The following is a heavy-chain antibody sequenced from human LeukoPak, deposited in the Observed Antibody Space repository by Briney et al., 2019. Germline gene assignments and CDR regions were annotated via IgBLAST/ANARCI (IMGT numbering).Heavy chain of an antibody. Sequence: GGSLRLSCAASGFTFSSYAMSWVRQAPGKGLEWVSAISGSGGSTYYADSVKGRFTISRDNSKDTLYLQMNSLRAEDTAVYYCAKDELLAVPPGTHDYWGQGTLVTVSS. CDR1: GFTFSSYA. CDR2: ISGSGGST. V-gene: IGHV3-23*01. D-gene: IGHD1-14*01. J-gene: IGHJ4*02. CDR3: AKDELLAVPPGTHDY.